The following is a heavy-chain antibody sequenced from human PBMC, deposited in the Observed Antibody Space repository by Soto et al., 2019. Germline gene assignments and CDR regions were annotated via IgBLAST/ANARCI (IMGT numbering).Heavy chain of an antibody. CDR1: GFTFSDFG. CDR3: AKDAGNEESLFDY. V-gene: IGHV3-23*01. CDR2: VNNDGRNT. Sequence: EVQLLESGGDLVQSGGSLRLSCEASGFTFSDFGMSWVRQIPGKGLEWVSTVNNDGRNTHYADSVEGRFTISRDNSKNTLYLQMGSLRPEDTAIYYCAKDAGNEESLFDYWGQGTLVTVSS. J-gene: IGHJ4*02.